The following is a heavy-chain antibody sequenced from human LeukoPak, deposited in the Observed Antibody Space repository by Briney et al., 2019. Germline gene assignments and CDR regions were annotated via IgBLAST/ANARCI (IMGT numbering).Heavy chain of an antibody. V-gene: IGHV4-59*08. D-gene: IGHD2/OR15-2a*01. CDR1: SCSISSYY. J-gene: IGHJ4*02. CDR2: ISDIGSI. CDR3: AGHHPRNTVDF. Sequence: PSETLSLTSTVYSCSISSYYWSWIGQPPGQGLVWIAYISDIGSINSNPSLKSRITISLDTSNNQFSLQLRFGTAAAAAVYYCAGHHPRNTVDFWGQGTLVTVSS.